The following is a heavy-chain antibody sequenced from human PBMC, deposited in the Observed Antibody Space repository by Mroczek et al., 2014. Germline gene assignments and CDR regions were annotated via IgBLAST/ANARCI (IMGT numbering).Heavy chain of an antibody. J-gene: IGHJ2*01. V-gene: IGHV4-39*01. CDR1: GGSISSSSYY. D-gene: IGHD6-19*01. CDR2: IYYSGST. Sequence: QVQLQQWGPGLVKPSETLSLTCTVSGGSISSSSYYWGWIRQPPGKGLEWIGSIYYSGSTYYNPSLKSRVTISVDTSKNQFSLKLSSVTAADTAVYYCARPPLYIAVAGPENWYFDLWGRGTLVTVSS. CDR3: ARPPLYIAVAGPENWYFDL.